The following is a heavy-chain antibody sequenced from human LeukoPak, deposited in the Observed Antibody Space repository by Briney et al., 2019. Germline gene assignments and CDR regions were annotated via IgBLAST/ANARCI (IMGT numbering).Heavy chain of an antibody. CDR3: ARGIGYSSSGYGWADYYYYYMDV. CDR2: IYYSGST. J-gene: IGHJ6*03. V-gene: IGHV4-59*01. Sequence: SETLSLTCTVSGGSISSYYWSWIRQPPGKGLEWVGYIYYSGSTNYNPSLKSRVTISVDTSKNQFSLKLSSVTAADTAVYYCARGIGYSSSGYGWADYYYYYMDVWGKGTTVTVSS. CDR1: GGSISSYY. D-gene: IGHD6-13*01.